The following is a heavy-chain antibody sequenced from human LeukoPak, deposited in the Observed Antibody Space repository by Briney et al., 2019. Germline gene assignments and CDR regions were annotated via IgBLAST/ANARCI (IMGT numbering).Heavy chain of an antibody. Sequence: GGSLRLSCAASGFTFSSYAMHWVRQAPGKGLEWVAVISYDGSNKYYADSVKGRFTISRDNSKNTLYLKMNSLRAEDTAVYYCARDGMAIFGPIGWFDPWGQGTLVTVSS. CDR1: GFTFSSYA. J-gene: IGHJ5*02. D-gene: IGHD3-3*01. CDR3: ARDGMAIFGPIGWFDP. CDR2: ISYDGSNK. V-gene: IGHV3-30-3*01.